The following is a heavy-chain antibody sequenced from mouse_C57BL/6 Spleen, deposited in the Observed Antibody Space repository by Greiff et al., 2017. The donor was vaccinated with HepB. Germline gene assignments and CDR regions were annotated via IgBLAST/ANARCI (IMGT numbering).Heavy chain of an antibody. CDR2: IDPSDSYT. D-gene: IGHD4-1*01. Sequence: VQLQQPGAELVMPGASVKLSCKASGYTFTSYWMHWVKQRPGQGLEWIGEIDPSDSYTNYNQKFKGKSTLTVDKSSSTAYMQLSSLTSEDSAVYYCAKGKTGTFDYWGQGTTLTVSS. V-gene: IGHV1-69*01. J-gene: IGHJ2*01. CDR3: AKGKTGTFDY. CDR1: GYTFTSYW.